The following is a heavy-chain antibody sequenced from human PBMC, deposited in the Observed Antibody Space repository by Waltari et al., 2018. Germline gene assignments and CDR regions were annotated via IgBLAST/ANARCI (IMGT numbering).Heavy chain of an antibody. J-gene: IGHJ3*02. Sequence: EVQLVESGGGLVQPGGSLRLSCAASGFPFRSYWMHWVRQAPGKGLGWVSRINSEGSSTSYADSVMGRFTISRDNAKNTLYLQMNSLSVDDTAVYYCAELSSSVFDIWGQGTMVTVSS. V-gene: IGHV3-74*01. CDR3: AELSSSVFDI. D-gene: IGHD1-7*01. CDR2: INSEGSST. CDR1: GFPFRSYW.